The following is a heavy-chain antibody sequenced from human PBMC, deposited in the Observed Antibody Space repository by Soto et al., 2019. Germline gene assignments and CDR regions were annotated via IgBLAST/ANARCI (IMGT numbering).Heavy chain of an antibody. CDR2: ISGGGDNT. V-gene: IGHV3-23*01. J-gene: IGHJ5*02. D-gene: IGHD3-10*01. CDR3: AKGPWELGSNWFDP. CDR1: RFIFSSYA. Sequence: PGGSLRLSCAASRFIFSSYAMGWVRQAPGKGLEWVSSISGGGDNTYYADSVKGRFTISRDNSKNTLYLQMNSLRVDDTAVYYCAKGPWELGSNWFDPWGQGTRVTVSS.